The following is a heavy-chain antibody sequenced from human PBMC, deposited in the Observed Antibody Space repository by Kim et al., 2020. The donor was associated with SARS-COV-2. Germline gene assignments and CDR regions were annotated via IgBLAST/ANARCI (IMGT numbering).Heavy chain of an antibody. V-gene: IGHV1-2*06. J-gene: IGHJ4*02. CDR2: INPNSGGT. D-gene: IGHD3-22*01. Sequence: ASVKVSCKASGYTFTGYYMHWVRQAPGQGLEWMGRINPNSGGTNYAQKFQGRVTMTRVTSISTAYMELSRLRSDDTAVYYCASLYYDSSGYYPGGGYWGQGTLVTVSS. CDR3: ASLYYDSSGYYPGGGY. CDR1: GYTFTGYY.